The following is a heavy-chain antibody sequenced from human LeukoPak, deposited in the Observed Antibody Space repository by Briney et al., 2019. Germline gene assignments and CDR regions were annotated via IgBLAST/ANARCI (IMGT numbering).Heavy chain of an antibody. CDR1: GFTFSSYW. Sequence: GGSLRLSCAASGFTFSSYWMSWVRQAPGKGLEWVANIKQDGSEKYYVDSVKGRFTISRDNSKNTLYLQMNSLRAEDTAVYYCARGRGVVISAFDIWGQGTMVTVSS. CDR2: IKQDGSEK. D-gene: IGHD3-22*01. CDR3: ARGRGVVISAFDI. J-gene: IGHJ3*02. V-gene: IGHV3-7*01.